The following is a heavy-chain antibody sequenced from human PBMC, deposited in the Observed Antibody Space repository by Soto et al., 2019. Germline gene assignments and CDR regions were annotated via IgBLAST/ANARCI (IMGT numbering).Heavy chain of an antibody. CDR1: GFTFSYYA. V-gene: IGHV3-30*18. D-gene: IGHD3-16*02. CDR3: AKGLGELSPESYDY. J-gene: IGHJ4*02. Sequence: QVQLVESGGGVVQPGRSLRLSCAASGFTFSYYAMHWVRQAPGKGLEWVAVISYDGSEKYYGDSVRGRFTISRDNSKNPLNLQMNSLRADDTGVYYCAKGLGELSPESYDYWGQGILITVSS. CDR2: ISYDGSEK.